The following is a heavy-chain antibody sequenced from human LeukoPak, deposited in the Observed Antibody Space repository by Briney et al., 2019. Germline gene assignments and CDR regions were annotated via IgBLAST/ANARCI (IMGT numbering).Heavy chain of an antibody. CDR3: ARPDDSESFYRANHY. CDR1: GFTFSTYN. J-gene: IGHJ4*02. D-gene: IGHD3-10*01. Sequence: GGSLRLSCPASGFTFSTYNMTWVRQAPGKGLEWVAVISNDGNNKYYADSVKGRFTISRDNSNNTLSLQMNGLRVEDTAVYYCARPDDSESFYRANHYWGRGTLVTVS. V-gene: IGHV3-30*03. CDR2: ISNDGNNK.